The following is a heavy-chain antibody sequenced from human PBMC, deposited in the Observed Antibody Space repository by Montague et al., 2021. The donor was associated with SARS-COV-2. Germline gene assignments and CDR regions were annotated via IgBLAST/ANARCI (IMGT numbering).Heavy chain of an antibody. CDR2: IYTGGYV. CDR1: GDSISRYY. V-gene: IGHV4-4*07. CDR3: ERAIWHLDV. J-gene: IGHJ2*01. Sequence: SGTLSLTCSVSGDSISRYYWSWIRQSDGKGLEWIGRIYTGGYVNYNPALQSRVSMTVDTSKTQVSLNVTVVTAAATAGYFCERAIWHLDVWGRGILVTVSS.